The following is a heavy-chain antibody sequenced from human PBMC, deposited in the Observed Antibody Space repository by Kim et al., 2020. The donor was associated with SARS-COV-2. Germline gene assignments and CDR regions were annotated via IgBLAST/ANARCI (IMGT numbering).Heavy chain of an antibody. CDR2: INYSGTT. CDR1: GGSISSSNYL. D-gene: IGHD6-13*01. V-gene: IGHV4-39*02. Sequence: SETLSLTCTVSGGSISSSNYLWNWIRQPPGKGLGWIGSINYSGTTYYTPSLKSRVTISLETSKSHFSLRLTSVTATATAVYSCARCEPLVPGGFDPWGQG. CDR3: ARCEPLVPGGFDP. J-gene: IGHJ5*02.